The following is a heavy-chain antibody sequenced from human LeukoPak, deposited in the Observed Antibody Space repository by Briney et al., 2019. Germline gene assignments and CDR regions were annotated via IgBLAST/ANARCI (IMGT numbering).Heavy chain of an antibody. CDR2: IYTSGST. CDR3: ARDYYDSSGYYYQDAY. J-gene: IGHJ4*02. CDR1: GGSISSYY. Sequence: SETLSLTCTVSGGSISSYYWSWIRQPAGKGLEWIGRIYTSGSTNYNPSLKSRVTMSVDASKNQFSLKLNSVTAADTAVYYCARDYYDSSGYYYQDAYWGQGTLVTVSS. D-gene: IGHD3-22*01. V-gene: IGHV4-4*07.